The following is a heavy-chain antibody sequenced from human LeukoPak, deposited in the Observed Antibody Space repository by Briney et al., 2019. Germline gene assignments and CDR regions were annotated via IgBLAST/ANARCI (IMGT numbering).Heavy chain of an antibody. Sequence: PGRSLRLSCAASGFTFSNYWMTWVRQAPGEGLEWVAKMKEDGSEAYYVDSVKGRFTISRDNAKNSLYLQANSLRAEDTAIYYCASGIGSRGRFDYWGQGTLVTV. D-gene: IGHD1-14*01. V-gene: IGHV3-7*01. CDR1: GFTFSNYW. CDR2: MKEDGSEA. J-gene: IGHJ4*02. CDR3: ASGIGSRGRFDY.